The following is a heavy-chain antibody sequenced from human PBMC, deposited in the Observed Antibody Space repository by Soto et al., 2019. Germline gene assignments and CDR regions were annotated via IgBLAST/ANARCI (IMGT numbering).Heavy chain of an antibody. CDR1: GGSISSGDYY. CDR3: AREGYCSSTSCYTGIGAPYYYGMDV. Sequence: QVQLQESGPGLVKPSQTLSLTCTVSGGSISSGDYYWSWIRQPPGKGLEWIGYIYYSGSTYYNPSLKSRVTISVDTSKNQFSLKLSSVTAADTAVHYCAREGYCSSTSCYTGIGAPYYYGMDVWGQGTTVTVSS. D-gene: IGHD2-2*02. CDR2: IYYSGST. V-gene: IGHV4-30-4*01. J-gene: IGHJ6*02.